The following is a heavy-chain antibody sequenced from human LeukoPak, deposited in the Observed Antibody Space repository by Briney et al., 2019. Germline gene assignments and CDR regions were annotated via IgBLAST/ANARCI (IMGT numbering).Heavy chain of an antibody. D-gene: IGHD6-13*01. Sequence: KPSETLYLTCAVYGGSFSGYYWSWIRQPPGKGLEWIGEINHSGSTNYNPSLKSRVTISVDTSKNQFSLKLSSVTAADTAVYYCARGWIAAAGRLDYWGQGTLVTVSS. CDR3: ARGWIAAAGRLDY. V-gene: IGHV4-34*01. CDR2: INHSGST. CDR1: GGSFSGYY. J-gene: IGHJ4*02.